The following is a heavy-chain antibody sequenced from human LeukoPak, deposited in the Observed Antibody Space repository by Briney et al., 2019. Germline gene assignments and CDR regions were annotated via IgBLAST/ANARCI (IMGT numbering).Heavy chain of an antibody. CDR2: IWYDGSNK. V-gene: IGHV3-33*01. Sequence: GGSLRLSCAASGFTFSTYGIHWVRQAPGKGLEWVALIWYDGSNKYYPDSVKGRFTISRDNSKNTLYLQMDSLRAEDTAVYYCARDLGKGRYFDCWGQGTLVTVSS. CDR3: ARDLGKGRYFDC. D-gene: IGHD4-23*01. J-gene: IGHJ4*02. CDR1: GFTFSTYG.